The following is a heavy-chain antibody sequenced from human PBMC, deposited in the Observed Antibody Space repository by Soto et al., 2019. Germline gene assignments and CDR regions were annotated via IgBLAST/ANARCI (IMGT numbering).Heavy chain of an antibody. Sequence: PSETLSLTCTVSGGSISSYYWSWIRQPAGKGLEWIGRIYTSGSTNYNPSLKSRVTMSVDTSKNQFSLKLSSVTAADTAVYYCARDEKERLWFGGYYYGMDVWGQGTTVTVSS. J-gene: IGHJ6*02. D-gene: IGHD3-10*01. CDR1: GGSISSYY. CDR2: IYTSGST. V-gene: IGHV4-4*07. CDR3: ARDEKERLWFGGYYYGMDV.